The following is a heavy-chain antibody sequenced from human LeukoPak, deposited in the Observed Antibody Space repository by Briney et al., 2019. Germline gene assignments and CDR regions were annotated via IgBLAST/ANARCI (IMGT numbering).Heavy chain of an antibody. V-gene: IGHV4-4*02. CDR1: GGSISSSNW. CDR2: IYHSGGT. CDR3: ASPAAGSYYLEYAFDI. J-gene: IGHJ3*02. D-gene: IGHD3-10*01. Sequence: PSETLSLTCAVSGGSISSSNWWSWVRQPPGKGLEWIGEIYHSGGTNYNPSLKSRVTISVDKSKNQFSLKLSSVTAADTAVYYCASPAAGSYYLEYAFDIWGQGTMVTVSS.